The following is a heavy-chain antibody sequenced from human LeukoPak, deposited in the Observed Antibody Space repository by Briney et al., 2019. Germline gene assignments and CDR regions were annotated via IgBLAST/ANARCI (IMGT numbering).Heavy chain of an antibody. Sequence: ASVKVSCKASGYTSTSYGISWVRQAPGQGLEWMGWISAYNGNTNYAQKLQGRVTMTTDTSTSTAYMELRSLRSDDTAVYYCARKSMVRVSGAFDIWGQGTMVTVSS. V-gene: IGHV1-18*01. D-gene: IGHD3-10*01. CDR2: ISAYNGNT. J-gene: IGHJ3*02. CDR1: GYTSTSYG. CDR3: ARKSMVRVSGAFDI.